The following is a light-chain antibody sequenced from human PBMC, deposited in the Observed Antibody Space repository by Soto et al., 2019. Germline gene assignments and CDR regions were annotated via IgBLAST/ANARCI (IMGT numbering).Light chain of an antibody. CDR2: DVR. Sequence: QSALTQPASVSGSPGQSITISCTGTSSDVGGYNYVSWYQQHPGQAPKLLIYDVRNRPSGVSNRFSGSKSGNTASLTISRLQADDEADYYCSSYTSSSTLVVFGGETKVTVL. V-gene: IGLV2-14*03. J-gene: IGLJ2*01. CDR3: SSYTSSSTLVV. CDR1: SSDVGGYNY.